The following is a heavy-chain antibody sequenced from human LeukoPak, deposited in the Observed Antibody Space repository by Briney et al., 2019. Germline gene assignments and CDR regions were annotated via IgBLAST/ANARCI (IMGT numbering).Heavy chain of an antibody. V-gene: IGHV4-39*07. J-gene: IGHJ4*02. Sequence: SETLSLTCAVSGASISGTAYYWGWVRQPPGKGLEWIGNIYYSGSTYYNPSLKSRITISVDTSKNQFSLKLSSVTAADTAVYYCARDVTAAFDYWGQGTLVTVSS. D-gene: IGHD6-13*01. CDR3: ARDVTAAFDY. CDR2: IYYSGST. CDR1: GASISGTAYY.